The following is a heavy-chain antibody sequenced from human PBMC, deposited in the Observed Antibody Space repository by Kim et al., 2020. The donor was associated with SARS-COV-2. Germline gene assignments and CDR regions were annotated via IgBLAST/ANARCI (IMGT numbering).Heavy chain of an antibody. CDR2: INHSGST. D-gene: IGHD1-26*01. CDR3: ARFWGATSYYFDY. V-gene: IGHV4-34*01. CDR1: GGSFSGYY. Sequence: SETLSLTRAVYGGSFSGYYWSWIRQPPGKGLEWIGEINHSGSTNYNPSLKSRVTISVDTSKNQFSLKLSSVTAADTAVYYCARFWGATSYYFDYWGQGTLVTVSS. J-gene: IGHJ4*02.